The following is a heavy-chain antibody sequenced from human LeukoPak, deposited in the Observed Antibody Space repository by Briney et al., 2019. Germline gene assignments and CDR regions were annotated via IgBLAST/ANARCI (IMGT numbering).Heavy chain of an antibody. J-gene: IGHJ4*02. Sequence: SETLSLTCSVSGGSFSRFQWTWIRQPPGKGLEWIGSLSYSGSSNYNPSLKCRITISIDMSKNQFSLSLTSVTAADTAVYYCAKSSVPAAPFDSWGQGTLVTVSS. CDR2: LSYSGSS. CDR1: GGSFSRFQ. D-gene: IGHD2-2*01. V-gene: IGHV4-59*08. CDR3: AKSSVPAAPFDS.